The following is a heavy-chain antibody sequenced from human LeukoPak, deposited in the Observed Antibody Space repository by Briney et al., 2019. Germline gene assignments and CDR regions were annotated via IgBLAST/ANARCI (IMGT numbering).Heavy chain of an antibody. Sequence: AASVKVSCKASGYTFTSYYMDWVRQAPGQGLEWAGLINPTGTTTLYAQKFQGRVTLTRDMSTSTDYMELRSLKSEDTAVYYCARDNSVGDIAWWFDPWGQGTLVTVSS. V-gene: IGHV1-46*01. CDR3: ARDNSVGDIAWWFDP. CDR2: INPTGTTT. D-gene: IGHD3-10*01. J-gene: IGHJ5*02. CDR1: GYTFTSYY.